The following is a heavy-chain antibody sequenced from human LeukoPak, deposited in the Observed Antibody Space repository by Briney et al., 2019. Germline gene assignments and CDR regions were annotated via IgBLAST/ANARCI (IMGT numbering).Heavy chain of an antibody. V-gene: IGHV3-21*01. J-gene: IGHJ4*02. D-gene: IGHD3-16*02. CDR3: ARGRSGRYFDY. Sequence: GGSLRLSCAASGFTFSSYNMNWVRQAPGKGLEWVASINSNSSYIYYADSLKGRFTISRDNAKNSLFLQMNRLRAEDTAVYSCARGRSGRYFDYWGQGTLVTVSS. CDR1: GFTFSSYN. CDR2: INSNSSYI.